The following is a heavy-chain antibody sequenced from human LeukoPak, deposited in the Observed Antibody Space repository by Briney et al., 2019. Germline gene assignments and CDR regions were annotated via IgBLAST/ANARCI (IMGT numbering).Heavy chain of an antibody. CDR2: IIPIFGTA. J-gene: IGHJ4*02. CDR3: ARDSGSYYYGSGSQYYFDY. D-gene: IGHD3-10*01. Sequence: ASVKVSCKASGGAFSSYAISWVRRAPGQGLEWMGGIIPIFGTANYAQKFQGRVTITADESTSTAYMELSSLRSEDTAVYYCARDSGSYYYGSGSQYYFDYWGQGTLVTVSS. CDR1: GGAFSSYA. V-gene: IGHV1-69*13.